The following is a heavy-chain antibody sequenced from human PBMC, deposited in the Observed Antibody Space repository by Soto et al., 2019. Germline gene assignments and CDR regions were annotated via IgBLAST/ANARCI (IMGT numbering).Heavy chain of an antibody. CDR3: SGGYSYVYYLDY. J-gene: IGHJ4*02. Sequence: TLETLSLTCTVSGGSISSGGYYWSWIRQHPGKGLEWIGYIYYSGSTYYDPSLKSRVTISVDTSKNQFSLKLSSVTAADTAVYCCSGGYSYVYYLDYWGQGTLVTVSS. D-gene: IGHD5-18*01. CDR1: GGSISSGGYY. V-gene: IGHV4-31*02. CDR2: IYYSGST.